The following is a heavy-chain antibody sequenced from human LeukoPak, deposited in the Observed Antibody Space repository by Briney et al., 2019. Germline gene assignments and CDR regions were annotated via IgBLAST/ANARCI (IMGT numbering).Heavy chain of an antibody. Sequence: PGGSLRLSCAASGFTFSSYSMNWVRQAPGKGLEWVSSISGNSDYIYYADSVKGRFTISRDNVKNSLYLQMNSLRAEDTAVYYCARGGVVQGNYDYWGQGTLVTVSS. V-gene: IGHV3-21*01. CDR2: ISGNSDYI. CDR1: GFTFSSYS. CDR3: ARGGVVQGNYDY. D-gene: IGHD3-10*01. J-gene: IGHJ4*02.